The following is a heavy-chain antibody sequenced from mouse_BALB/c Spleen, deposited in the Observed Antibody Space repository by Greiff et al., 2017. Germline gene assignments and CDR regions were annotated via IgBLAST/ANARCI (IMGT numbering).Heavy chain of an antibody. D-gene: IGHD1-1*01. CDR1: GFTFSSYA. V-gene: IGHV5-6-5*01. CDR3: ARGFTTVVAYYYAMDY. J-gene: IGHJ4*01. Sequence: EVKVVESGGGLVKPGGSLKLSCAASGFTFSSYAMSWVRQTPEKRLEWVASISSGGSTYYPDSVKGRFTISRDNARNILYLQMSSLRSEDTAMYYCARGFTTVVAYYYAMDYWGQGTSVTVSS. CDR2: ISSGGST.